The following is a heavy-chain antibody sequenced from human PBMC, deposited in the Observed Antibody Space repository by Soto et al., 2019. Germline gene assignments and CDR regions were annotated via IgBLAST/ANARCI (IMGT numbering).Heavy chain of an antibody. CDR2: INHSGST. CDR1: GGSFSGYY. V-gene: IGHV4-34*01. CDR3: ARLVQVVPAAIAGYWFDP. J-gene: IGHJ5*02. D-gene: IGHD2-2*01. Sequence: SETLSLTCAVYGGSFSGYYWSWIRQPPGKGLEWIGEINHSGSTNYNPSLKSRVTISVDTSKNQFSLKLSSVTAADTAVYYCARLVQVVPAAIAGYWFDPWGQGTLVTVSS.